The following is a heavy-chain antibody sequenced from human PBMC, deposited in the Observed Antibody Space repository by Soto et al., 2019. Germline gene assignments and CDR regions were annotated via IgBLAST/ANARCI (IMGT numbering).Heavy chain of an antibody. J-gene: IGHJ4*02. V-gene: IGHV1-58*02. CDR1: GFTFTSSA. D-gene: IGHD2-15*01. Sequence: SVKVSCKASGFTFTSSAMQWVRQARGQRLEWIGWIVVGSGNTNYARKFQERVTITRDMSTSTAYMELSSLRSEDTAVYYCALGYCSGGTCLTIGYWGQGTLVTVSS. CDR2: IVVGSGNT. CDR3: ALGYCSGGTCLTIGY.